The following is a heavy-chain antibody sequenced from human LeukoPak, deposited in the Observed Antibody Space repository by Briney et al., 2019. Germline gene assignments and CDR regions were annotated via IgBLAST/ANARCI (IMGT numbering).Heavy chain of an antibody. V-gene: IGHV1-46*01. D-gene: IGHD7-27*01. CDR3: ARELGPPFDI. CDR1: GYTLTELS. Sequence: ASVKVSCKVSGYTLTELSMHWVRQAPGQGLEWMGIINPSGGSTSYAQKFQGRVTMTRDTSTSTVYMELSSLRSEDTAVYYCARELGPPFDIWGQGTMVTVSS. J-gene: IGHJ3*02. CDR2: INPSGGST.